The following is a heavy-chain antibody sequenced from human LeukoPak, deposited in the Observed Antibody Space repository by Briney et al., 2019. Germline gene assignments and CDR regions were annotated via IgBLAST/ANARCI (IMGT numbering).Heavy chain of an antibody. V-gene: IGHV1-69*13. CDR1: GGTFISYA. Sequence: SVKVSCKASGGTFISYAISWVRQAPGQGLEWMGGIIPIFGTANYAQKFQGRVTITADESTSTAYMELSSLRSEDTAVYYCAWGWYYYDSSGYYYRPGKYYFDYWGQGTLVTVSS. J-gene: IGHJ4*02. CDR2: IIPIFGTA. D-gene: IGHD3-22*01. CDR3: AWGWYYYDSSGYYYRPGKYYFDY.